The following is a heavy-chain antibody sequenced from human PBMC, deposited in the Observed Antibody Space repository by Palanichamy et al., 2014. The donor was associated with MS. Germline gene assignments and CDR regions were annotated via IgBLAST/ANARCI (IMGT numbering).Heavy chain of an antibody. CDR3: TSAGGNSGVYFYY. Sequence: EVQLVESGGGLVQPGRSLRLSCTASGFTSGDYPMNWFRQAPGKGLEWLGFIRSKANGATTEYAASVKGRITVSRDDSKAIAYLQMNSLKTEDTAVYYCTSAGGNSGVYFYYWGQGTLVTVSS. CDR2: IRSKANGATT. CDR1: GFTSGDYP. J-gene: IGHJ4*02. V-gene: IGHV3-49*03. D-gene: IGHD4-23*01.